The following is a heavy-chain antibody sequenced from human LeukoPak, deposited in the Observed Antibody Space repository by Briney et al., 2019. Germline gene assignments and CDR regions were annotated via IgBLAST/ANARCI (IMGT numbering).Heavy chain of an antibody. Sequence: ASVKVSCKAPGYTFTSYDINWVGQATGQWLEWMGWMNPNSGNTGYAQKFQGRVTITRNTSISTAYMELSSLRSEDTAVYYCASILPYGSSAFDIWGQGTMVTVSS. D-gene: IGHD4-17*01. CDR2: MNPNSGNT. V-gene: IGHV1-8*03. CDR3: ASILPYGSSAFDI. J-gene: IGHJ3*02. CDR1: GYTFTSYD.